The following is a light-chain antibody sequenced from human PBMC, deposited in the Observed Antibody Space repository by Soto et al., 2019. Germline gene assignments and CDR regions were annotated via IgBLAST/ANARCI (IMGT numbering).Light chain of an antibody. Sequence: EIMLTQSPGTLSLSPGEGATLSCRASQSVISSYLAWYQQKPGQAPRLLIYGASSRATGIPDRCSGSGSGTDFSLTISRLEPEDFAVYYCQQYASSPGTFGQGTKVEIK. V-gene: IGKV3-20*01. J-gene: IGKJ1*01. CDR2: GAS. CDR3: QQYASSPGT. CDR1: QSVISSY.